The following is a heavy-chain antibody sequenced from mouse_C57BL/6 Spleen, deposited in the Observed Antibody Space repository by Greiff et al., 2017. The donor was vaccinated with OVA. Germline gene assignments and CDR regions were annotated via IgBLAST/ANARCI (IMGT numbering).Heavy chain of an antibody. CDR3: VGYCYGSSYVGFAY. J-gene: IGHJ3*01. D-gene: IGHD1-1*01. Sequence: EVKLVESGGGLVQPKGSLKLSCAASGFTFNTYAMHWVRQAPGKGLEWVARISSKSSNYATYYADSVKDRLTTSRDDSQSMLYLQMHNLRTEDTAMYYCVGYCYGSSYVGFAYWGQGTLVTVSA. CDR1: GFTFNTYA. CDR2: ISSKSSNYAT. V-gene: IGHV10-3*01.